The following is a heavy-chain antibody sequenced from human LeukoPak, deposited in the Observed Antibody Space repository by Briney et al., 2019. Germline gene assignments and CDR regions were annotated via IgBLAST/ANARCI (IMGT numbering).Heavy chain of an antibody. CDR2: ISYDGSNK. J-gene: IGHJ4*02. CDR1: GFTFSSYA. Sequence: PGGSLRLSCAASGFTFSSYAMHWVRQAPGKGLEWVAVISYDGSNKYYADSVKGRFTISRDNSKNTLYLQMNSLRAEDTAVYYCAKDEVYYYDSSGYYYVGPTGVYWGQGTLVTVSS. D-gene: IGHD3-22*01. CDR3: AKDEVYYYDSSGYYYVGPTGVY. V-gene: IGHV3-30-3*01.